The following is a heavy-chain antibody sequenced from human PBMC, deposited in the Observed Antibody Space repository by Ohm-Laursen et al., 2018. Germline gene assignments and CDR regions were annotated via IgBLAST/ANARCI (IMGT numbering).Heavy chain of an antibody. CDR1: GFTFSSYG. Sequence: SLRLSCAASGFTFSSYGMHWVRQAPGKGLEWVAVIWYDGSNKYYADSVKGRFTISRDNSKNTLYLQMNSLRAEDTAVYYCARSIAAGYYYYGMDVWGQGTTVTVSS. CDR2: IWYDGSNK. D-gene: IGHD6-13*01. V-gene: IGHV3-33*01. CDR3: ARSIAAGYYYYGMDV. J-gene: IGHJ6*02.